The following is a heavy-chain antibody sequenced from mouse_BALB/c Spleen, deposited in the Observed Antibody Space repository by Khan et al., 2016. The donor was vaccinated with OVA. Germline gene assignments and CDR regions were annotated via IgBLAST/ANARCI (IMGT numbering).Heavy chain of an antibody. CDR2: ISYSGRT. Sequence: EVQLQESGPGLVNPSQSLSLTCTVTGYSITSDYAWNWIRQFPGNKLEWMGYISYSGRTSYNPSLKSRLSITRDTSKNQVFLQLNSVTTEDTASYFCARSVTITTVVATDFDYWGQGTTLTVSS. D-gene: IGHD1-1*01. J-gene: IGHJ2*01. V-gene: IGHV3-2*02. CDR1: GYSITSDYA. CDR3: ARSVTITTVVATDFDY.